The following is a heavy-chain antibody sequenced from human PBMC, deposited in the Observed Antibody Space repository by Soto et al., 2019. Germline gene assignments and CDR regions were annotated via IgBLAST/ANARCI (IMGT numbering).Heavy chain of an antibody. D-gene: IGHD3-9*01. J-gene: IGHJ1*01. CDR2: IYYSGST. Sequence: QVQLQESGPGLVKPSETLSLTCTVSGGSISSYYWSWIRQPPGKGLEWIGYIYYSGSTNYNPSLKRRVTISVDTSKNQFSLKLSSVTAADTAVYYCARGLRYFEGYFQHWGQGTLVTVSS. CDR3: ARGLRYFEGYFQH. CDR1: GGSISSYY. V-gene: IGHV4-59*01.